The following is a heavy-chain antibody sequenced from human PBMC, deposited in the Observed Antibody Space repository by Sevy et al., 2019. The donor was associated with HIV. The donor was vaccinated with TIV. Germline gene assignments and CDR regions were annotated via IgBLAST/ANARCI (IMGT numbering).Heavy chain of an antibody. CDR3: ARDREEYYGSGSYYSPPLYYYGMDV. V-gene: IGHV3-48*02. J-gene: IGHJ6*02. CDR2: ISSSSSTI. Sequence: GGSLRLSCAASGFTFSSYSMNWVRQAPGKGLEWVSYISSSSSTIYYAASVKGRFTISRDNAKNSLYLQMNSLRDEDTAVYYWARDREEYYGSGSYYSPPLYYYGMDVWGQGTTVTVSS. CDR1: GFTFSSYS. D-gene: IGHD3-10*01.